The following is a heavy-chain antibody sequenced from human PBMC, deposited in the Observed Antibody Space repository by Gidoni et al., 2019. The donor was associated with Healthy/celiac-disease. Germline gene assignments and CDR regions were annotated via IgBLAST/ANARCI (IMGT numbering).Heavy chain of an antibody. D-gene: IGHD2-21*01. CDR1: GGSVSTDTYY. Sequence: QVQLQESGPGLVKPSETLSLTCDVSGGSVSTDTYYWSWIRQPPGKGLEWIGYIFYNGDTKYNPSLKGRVTISRDTSQNQFSLKVRSVTAADTAVYFCAKAAAYHYYFFEDWGQGTLVTVSS. CDR3: AKAAAYHYYFFED. V-gene: IGHV4-61*01. J-gene: IGHJ1*01. CDR2: IFYNGDT.